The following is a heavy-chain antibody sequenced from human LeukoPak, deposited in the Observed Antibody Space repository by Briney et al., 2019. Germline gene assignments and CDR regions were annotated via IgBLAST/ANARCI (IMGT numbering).Heavy chain of an antibody. CDR3: AEDHDFWSGYTDY. V-gene: IGHV3-9*01. D-gene: IGHD3-3*01. J-gene: IGHJ4*02. CDR2: ISWNSGSI. CDR1: GFTFDDYA. Sequence: GGSLRLSCAASGFTFDDYAMHWVRQAPGKGLEWVSGISWNSGSIGYADSVKGRFTISRDNAKNSLYLQMNSLRAEDTALYYCAEDHDFWSGYTDYWGQGTLVTVSS.